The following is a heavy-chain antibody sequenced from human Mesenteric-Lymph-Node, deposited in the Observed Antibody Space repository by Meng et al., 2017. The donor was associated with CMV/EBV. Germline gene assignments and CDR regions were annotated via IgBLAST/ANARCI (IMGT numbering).Heavy chain of an antibody. J-gene: IGHJ4*02. V-gene: IGHV3-11*06. CDR3: ARMYYDILTGQSLFLDY. CDR2: ISSSSSYT. CDR1: GFTFSDYY. D-gene: IGHD3-9*01. Sequence: QVQLVESGGGLVKPGGSLRLSCAASGFTFSDYYMSWIRQAPGKGLEWVSYISSSSSYTNYADSVKGRFTISRDNAKNSLYLQMNSLRAEDTAVYYCARMYYDILTGQSLFLDYWGQGPLVTVAS.